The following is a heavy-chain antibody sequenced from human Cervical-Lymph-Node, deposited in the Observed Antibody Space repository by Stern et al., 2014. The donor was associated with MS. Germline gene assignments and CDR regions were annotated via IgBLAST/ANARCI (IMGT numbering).Heavy chain of an antibody. Sequence: QLQLQESGPGLVKPSQTLSLTCTVSGASISSGTYYWSWIRQPAGKGLEWIGRIYNSGATNYNPSLKSPVPISLDTSTNPFSLKLPSVTAADTAVYYCARDDALGPTRYHYAMDVWGQGTTVTVSS. CDR2: IYNSGAT. V-gene: IGHV4-61*02. J-gene: IGHJ6*02. D-gene: IGHD1-26*01. CDR1: GASISSGTYY. CDR3: ARDDALGPTRYHYAMDV.